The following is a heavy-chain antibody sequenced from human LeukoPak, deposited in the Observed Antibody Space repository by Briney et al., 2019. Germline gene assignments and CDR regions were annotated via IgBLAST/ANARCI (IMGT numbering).Heavy chain of an antibody. CDR2: VYISGSN. V-gene: IGHV4-4*07. CDR3: ARELGDSSGPEYYPGMDV. Sequence: SETLSLTCTISGASIRSYYWSWVRQPAGKGLEWIGRVYISGSNNYNPSLKSRVTMSVDTSKNQFSLTLNSVTAADTAVYYCARELGDSSGPEYYPGMDVWGQGTTVTVSS. D-gene: IGHD6-19*01. CDR1: GASIRSYY. J-gene: IGHJ6*02.